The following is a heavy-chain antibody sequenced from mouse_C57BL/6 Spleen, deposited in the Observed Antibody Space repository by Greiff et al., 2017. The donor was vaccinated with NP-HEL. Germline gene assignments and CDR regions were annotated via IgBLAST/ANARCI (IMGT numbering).Heavy chain of an antibody. V-gene: IGHV2-4*01. J-gene: IGHJ3*01. CDR3: AKTLYEGYYPFAY. D-gene: IGHD2-3*01. CDR2: MWSGGST. Sequence: VQRVESGPGLVQPSQSLSITCTVSGFSLTSYGVHWVRQPPGKGLEWLGVMWSGGSTDNNAPFISSLSISKDNSKSHVFFKMNSLQADDTAIYYCAKTLYEGYYPFAYWGQGTLVTVSA. CDR1: GFSLTSYG.